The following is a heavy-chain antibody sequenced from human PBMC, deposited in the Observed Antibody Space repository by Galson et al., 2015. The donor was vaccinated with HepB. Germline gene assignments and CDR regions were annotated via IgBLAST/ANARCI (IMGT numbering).Heavy chain of an antibody. CDR2: IYSGGST. Sequence: SLRLSCAASGFTVSSNYMSWVRQAPGKGLEWVSVIYSGGSTYYADSVKGRFTISRDNSKNTLYLQMNSLRAEDTAVYYCARQWFGELLGYWGQGTLVTVSS. CDR1: GFTVSSNY. CDR3: ARQWFGELLGY. J-gene: IGHJ4*02. V-gene: IGHV3-53*01. D-gene: IGHD3-10*01.